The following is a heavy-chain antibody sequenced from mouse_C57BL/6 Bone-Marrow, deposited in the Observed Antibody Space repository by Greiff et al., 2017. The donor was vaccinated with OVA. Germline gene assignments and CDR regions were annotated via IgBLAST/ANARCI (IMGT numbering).Heavy chain of an antibody. D-gene: IGHD2-5*01. Sequence: VKLMESGAELARPGASVKLSCKASGYTFTSYGISWVKQRTGQGLEWIGEIYPRSGNTYYNEKFKGKATLTADKSSSTAYMELRSLTSEDSAVYFCARSSPYYSNYVLFAYWGQGTLVTVSA. J-gene: IGHJ3*01. CDR1: GYTFTSYG. V-gene: IGHV1-81*01. CDR3: ARSSPYYSNYVLFAY. CDR2: IYPRSGNT.